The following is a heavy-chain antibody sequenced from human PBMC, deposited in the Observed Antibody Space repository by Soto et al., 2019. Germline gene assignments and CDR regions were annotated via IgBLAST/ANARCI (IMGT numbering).Heavy chain of an antibody. J-gene: IGHJ6*02. CDR3: ARDCTTSSCFTLKEGYYYYYAMDV. D-gene: IGHD6-19*01. V-gene: IGHV1-69*13. Sequence: SVKVSCKASGGTFSSYAITWVRQAPGQGLEWMGGIIPISGTANYAQKFQGRVTITADESTTIAYLELSSLGSEDTAVYYCARDCTTSSCFTLKEGYYYYYAMDVWGQGTTVTVYS. CDR2: IIPISGTA. CDR1: GGTFSSYA.